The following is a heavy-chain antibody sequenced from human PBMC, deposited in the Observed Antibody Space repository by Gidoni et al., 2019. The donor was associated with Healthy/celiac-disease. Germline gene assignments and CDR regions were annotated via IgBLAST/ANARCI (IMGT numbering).Heavy chain of an antibody. Sequence: QVQLQQWGAGLLKPSETLSLTCAAYGGHLGGYYWSRIRRPPGKELEWIGEINHSGSTNYTPSLTSRVTISVDTSKNQFSLKLSSVTAADTAVYYCARGHRYSSSWYGPGLFYYWGQGTLVTVSS. CDR2: INHSGST. D-gene: IGHD6-13*01. CDR3: ARGHRYSSSWYGPGLFYY. V-gene: IGHV4-34*01. J-gene: IGHJ4*02. CDR1: GGHLGGYY.